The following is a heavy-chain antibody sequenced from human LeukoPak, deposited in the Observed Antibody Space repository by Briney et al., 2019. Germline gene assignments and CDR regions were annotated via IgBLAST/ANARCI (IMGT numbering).Heavy chain of an antibody. CDR2: IYTSGST. CDR3: AREVGPVTSHRIDS. J-gene: IGHJ4*02. D-gene: IGHD1-26*01. V-gene: IGHV4-4*07. Sequence: SETLSLTCTVSGGSISSYYWSWIRQPAGKGLEWIGRIYTSGSTNYNPSLKSRVTMSVDTPKNQFSLKLSSVTAADTAVYSCAREVGPVTSHRIDSWGQGSLVTVSS. CDR1: GGSISSYY.